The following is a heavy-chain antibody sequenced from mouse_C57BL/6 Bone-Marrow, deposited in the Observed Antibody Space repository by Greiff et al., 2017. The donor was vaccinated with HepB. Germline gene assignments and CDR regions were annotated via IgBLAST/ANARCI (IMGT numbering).Heavy chain of an antibody. D-gene: IGHD1-1*01. Sequence: QVQLQQPGAELVKPGASVKLSCKASGYTFTSYWMHWVKQRPGQGLEWIGMIHPNSGSTNYNEKFKSKATLTVDKSSSTAYMQLSSLTSEDSAVYYCAITTVVATNCDYWGQGTTLTVSS. CDR3: AITTVVATNCDY. CDR1: GYTFTSYW. J-gene: IGHJ2*01. V-gene: IGHV1-64*01. CDR2: IHPNSGST.